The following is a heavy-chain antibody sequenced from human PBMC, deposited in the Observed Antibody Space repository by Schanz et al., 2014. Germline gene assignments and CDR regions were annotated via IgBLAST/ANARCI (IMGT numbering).Heavy chain of an antibody. CDR2: ISNSGYTI. CDR3: ARHPPPYSSSPYYWYYGMDV. J-gene: IGHJ6*02. D-gene: IGHD6-6*01. Sequence: QVQLVESGGGLVKPGGSLRLSCAASGFTFSDYYMNWIRQAPGKGLEWVSYISNSGYTIYYADSVKGRFTISRDNAKNSLYLQMNSLRAEDPPVYYCARHPPPYSSSPYYWYYGMDVWGQGTTVTVSS. V-gene: IGHV3-11*01. CDR1: GFTFSDYY.